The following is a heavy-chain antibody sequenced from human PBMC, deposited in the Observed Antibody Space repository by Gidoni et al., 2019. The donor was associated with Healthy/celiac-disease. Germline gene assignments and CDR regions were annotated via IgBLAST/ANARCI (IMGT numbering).Heavy chain of an antibody. CDR3: ARLNYGDYGDNWFDP. D-gene: IGHD4-17*01. CDR2: IKQDGSEK. V-gene: IGHV3-7*01. J-gene: IGHJ5*02. CDR1: GFTFSSYW. Sequence: EVQLVESGGGLVQPGGSLRLSCAASGFTFSSYWMSWVRRATGKGLELVANIKQDGSEKYYVDSVKGRFTISRDNAKNSLYLQMNSLRAEDTAVYYCARLNYGDYGDNWFDPWGQGTLVTVSS.